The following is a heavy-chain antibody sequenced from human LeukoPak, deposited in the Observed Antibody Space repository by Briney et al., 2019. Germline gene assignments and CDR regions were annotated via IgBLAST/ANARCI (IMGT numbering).Heavy chain of an antibody. CDR2: ISSSTLKI. J-gene: IGHJ5*02. CDR1: GFTFSKYA. V-gene: IGHV3-23*01. CDR3: ARDLGQYYDTSDNWFDP. Sequence: GGSLRLSCAASGFTFSKYAMTWVRQAPGKGLEWVSAISSSTLKIYYADSVKGRFTISRDNSKNTLYLQMNSVRAEDTAVYYCARDLGQYYDTSDNWFDPWGQGTLVTVSS. D-gene: IGHD3-22*01.